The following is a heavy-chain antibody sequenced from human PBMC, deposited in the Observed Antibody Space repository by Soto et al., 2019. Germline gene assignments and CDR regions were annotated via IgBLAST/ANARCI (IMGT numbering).Heavy chain of an antibody. CDR2: IWYDGSNK. CDR1: GFTFSSYG. Sequence: GGSLRLSCAASGFTFSSYGMHWVRQAPGKGLEWVAVIWYDGSNKYYADSVKGRFTISRDNSKNTLYLQMNSLRAEDTAVYYCARAQGDYLEYAFDIWGQGTMVTVSS. CDR3: ARAQGDYLEYAFDI. V-gene: IGHV3-33*01. D-gene: IGHD4-17*01. J-gene: IGHJ3*02.